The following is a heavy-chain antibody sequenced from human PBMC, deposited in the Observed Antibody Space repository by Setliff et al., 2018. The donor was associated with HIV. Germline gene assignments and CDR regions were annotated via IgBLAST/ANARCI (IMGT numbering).Heavy chain of an antibody. V-gene: IGHV1-69*10. CDR2: IIPILGIA. CDR3: ARFGGGGELGYFDY. J-gene: IGHJ4*02. CDR1: GGTFSSYA. D-gene: IGHD3-16*01. Sequence: GASVKVSCKASGGTFSSYAISWVRQAPGQGLEWMGGIIPILGIANYAQKFQGRVTITADESTSTAYMELSSLRSEDTAVYYCARFGGGGELGYFDYWGQGTLVTVSS.